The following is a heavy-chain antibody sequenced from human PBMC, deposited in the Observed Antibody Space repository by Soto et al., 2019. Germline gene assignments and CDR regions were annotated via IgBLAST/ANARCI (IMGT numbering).Heavy chain of an antibody. J-gene: IGHJ4*02. V-gene: IGHV3-33*01. Sequence: GGSLRLSCAASGFTFSSYGMHWVRQAPGKGLEWVAVIWYDGSNKYYADSVKGRFTISRDNSKNTLYLQMNSLRAEDTAVYYCARGFSFPIGGNDSSGYYSVPADYWGQGTLVTVSS. CDR1: GFTFSSYG. D-gene: IGHD3-22*01. CDR3: ARGFSFPIGGNDSSGYYSVPADY. CDR2: IWYDGSNK.